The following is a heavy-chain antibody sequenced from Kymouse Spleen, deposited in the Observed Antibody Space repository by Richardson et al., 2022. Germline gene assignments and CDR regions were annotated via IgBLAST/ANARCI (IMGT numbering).Heavy chain of an antibody. D-gene: IGHD7-27*02. V-gene: IGHV3-9*01. J-gene: IGHJ4*02. CDR1: GFTFDDYA. Sequence: EVQLVESGGGLVQPGRSLRLSCAASGFTFDDYAMHWVRQAPGKGLEWVSGISWNSGSIGYADSVKGRFTISRDNAKNSLYLQMNSLRAEDTALYYCAKDEGLGIHYWGQGTLVTVSS. CDR2: ISWNSGSI. CDR3: AKDEGLGIHY.